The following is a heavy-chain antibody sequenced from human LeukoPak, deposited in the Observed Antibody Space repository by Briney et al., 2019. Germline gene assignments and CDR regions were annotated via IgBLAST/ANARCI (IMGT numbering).Heavy chain of an antibody. D-gene: IGHD6-19*01. CDR2: ISAYNGNT. V-gene: IGHV1-18*01. Sequence: ASVKVSCKASGYIFTSRGITWVRQAPGQGLEWMGWISAYNGNTNYAQNVHGRVTVTRDTSTSTAYMELRSLRSDDTAVYFCARDLPGAAVEGTTRGMDVWGQGTTVTVSS. CDR3: ARDLPGAAVEGTTRGMDV. J-gene: IGHJ6*02. CDR1: GYIFTSRG.